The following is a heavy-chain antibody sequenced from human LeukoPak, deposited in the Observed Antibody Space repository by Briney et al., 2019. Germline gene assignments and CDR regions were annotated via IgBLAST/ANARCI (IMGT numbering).Heavy chain of an antibody. CDR2: IYYSGST. D-gene: IGHD6-13*01. J-gene: IGHJ4*02. CDR3: ARLKPSSGIAAPSYFDY. Sequence: SETLSLTCTVSGGSISSSYYYWGWIRQPPGKGLEWIGSIYYSGSTYYNPSLKSRVSISVDSSKNQFPLKLSSVTAADTAVYYCARLKPSSGIAAPSYFDYWGQGTLVTVSS. V-gene: IGHV4-39*01. CDR1: GGSISSSYYY.